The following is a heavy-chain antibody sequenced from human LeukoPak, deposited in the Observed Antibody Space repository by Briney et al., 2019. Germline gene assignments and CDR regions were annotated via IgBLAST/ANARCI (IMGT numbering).Heavy chain of an antibody. J-gene: IGHJ4*02. D-gene: IGHD6-13*01. CDR1: GFTFSSYW. CDR2: IKQDGSEK. Sequence: GGSLRLSCAASGFTFSSYWMSWVRQAPGKGLEWVANIKQDGSEKYYVDSVKGRFTISRDNAKNPLYLQMNSLRAEDTAVYYCASDLNSSSWYEGVFDYWGQGTLVTVSS. CDR3: ASDLNSSSWYEGVFDY. V-gene: IGHV3-7*01.